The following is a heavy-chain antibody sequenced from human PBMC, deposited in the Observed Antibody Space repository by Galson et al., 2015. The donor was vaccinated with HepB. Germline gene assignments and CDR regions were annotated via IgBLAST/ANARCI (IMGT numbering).Heavy chain of an antibody. CDR3: AREGMAAPSNPVDY. D-gene: IGHD6-13*01. J-gene: IGHJ4*02. CDR1: AVNDSGST. V-gene: IGHV1-69*01. Sequence: KVSGMAHAVNDSGSTMICPAQAPREGLGSIGGFIPLFDPPNYAQTFQGRVTITADESTSTAYMELSSLRSEDTAVYYCAREGMAAPSNPVDYWGQGTLVTVSS. CDR2: FIPLFDPP.